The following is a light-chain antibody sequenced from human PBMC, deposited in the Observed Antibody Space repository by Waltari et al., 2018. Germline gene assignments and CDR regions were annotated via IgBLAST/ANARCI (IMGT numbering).Light chain of an antibody. J-gene: IGLJ1*01. V-gene: IGLV2-14*02. Sequence: QSALIQPPSVSGSPGQSVTISCTGTSNDVGFYSLVSWYQQHPGKAPKLMIYEGSKRPSGVSNRFSGSKSGNTASLTISGLQSEDEADYYCSSYTTSSAPGVFGTGTRVTVL. CDR1: SNDVGFYSL. CDR3: SSYTTSSAPGV. CDR2: EGS.